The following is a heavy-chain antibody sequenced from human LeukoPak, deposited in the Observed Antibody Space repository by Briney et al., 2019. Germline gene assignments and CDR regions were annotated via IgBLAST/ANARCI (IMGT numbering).Heavy chain of an antibody. V-gene: IGHV4-39*01. CDR3: ARHYRGSGSIYGMDV. CDR2: IYYSGIT. J-gene: IGHJ6*02. Sequence: SETLSLTCTVSGGSISSSSYNWGWIRQPPGRGREWIGSIYYSGITNYNPSLKSRVTISVDTSKNQFSLKLSSVTAADTAVYYCARHYRGSGSIYGMDVWGQGTTVTVSS. CDR1: GGSISSSSYN. D-gene: IGHD3-10*01.